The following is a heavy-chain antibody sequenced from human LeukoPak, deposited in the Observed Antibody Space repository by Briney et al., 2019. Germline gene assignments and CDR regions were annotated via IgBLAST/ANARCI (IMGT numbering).Heavy chain of an antibody. CDR2: IRYDGSRK. Sequence: GGSLRLSCAASGFTLSSYSMNWVRQAPDKGLEWVAFIRYDGSRKYYADSVKGRFTISRDNAKNSLYLQMNSLRAEDTAVYYCARDSNNYYLGYFDYWGQGTLVTFSS. D-gene: IGHD3-22*01. J-gene: IGHJ4*02. V-gene: IGHV3-30*02. CDR3: ARDSNNYYLGYFDY. CDR1: GFTLSSYS.